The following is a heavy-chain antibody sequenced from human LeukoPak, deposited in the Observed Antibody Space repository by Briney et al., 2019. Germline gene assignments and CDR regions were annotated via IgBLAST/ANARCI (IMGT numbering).Heavy chain of an antibody. CDR1: GFSLSTRGVG. Sequence: SGPTLVKPTQTLTLTCSFSGFSLSTRGVGVGWIRQPPGKGLEWIGYIYYSGSTNYNPSLKSRVTISVDTSKNQFSLKLSSVTAADTAVYYCARKIALPFDLWGRGTLVTVSS. CDR2: IYYSGST. J-gene: IGHJ2*01. CDR3: ARKIALPFDL. V-gene: IGHV4-61*08.